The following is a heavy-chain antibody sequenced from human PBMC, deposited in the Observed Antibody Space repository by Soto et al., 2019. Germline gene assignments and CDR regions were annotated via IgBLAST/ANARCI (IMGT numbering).Heavy chain of an antibody. J-gene: IGHJ4*02. CDR1: GGTFNNYA. CDR3: ARAAEGWRSYRTFGY. Sequence: QVQLVQSGAEVKKPGSSVKVSCKASGGTFNNYAISWIRQAPGQGLDWMGGIIPMFGTANYAQKFQGRVTITADESTSTAYVELRSLRSEDTAVYYCARAAEGWRSYRTFGYWGQGTLVTVSS. CDR2: IIPMFGTA. V-gene: IGHV1-69*12. D-gene: IGHD3-16*01.